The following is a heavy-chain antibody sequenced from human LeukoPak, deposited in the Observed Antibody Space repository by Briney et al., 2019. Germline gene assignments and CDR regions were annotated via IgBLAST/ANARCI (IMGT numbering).Heavy chain of an antibody. CDR2: ISYDGSNK. CDR3: ARGITPEKYYYDSSGYSSPFSY. D-gene: IGHD3-22*01. Sequence: GRSLRLSCAASGFTFSSYGMHWVRQAPGKGLEWVAVISYDGSNKYYADSVKGRFTISRDNSKNTLYLQMNSLRAEDTAVYYCARGITPEKYYYDSSGYSSPFSYWGQGTLVTVSS. CDR1: GFTFSSYG. J-gene: IGHJ4*02. V-gene: IGHV3-30*03.